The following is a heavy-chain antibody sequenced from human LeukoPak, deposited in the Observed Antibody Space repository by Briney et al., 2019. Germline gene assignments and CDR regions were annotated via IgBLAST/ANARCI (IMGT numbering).Heavy chain of an antibody. CDR2: ISSSSSTI. CDR3: ARDFSYYDFWSGYYGSGPGAFDI. Sequence: GGSLRLSCAASGFTFSSYSMNWVRQAPGKGLEWVSYISSSSSTIYYADSVKGRFTISRDNAKNSLYLQMNSLRAEDTAVYYCARDFSYYDFWSGYYGSGPGAFDIWGQGTMVTVSS. D-gene: IGHD3-3*01. V-gene: IGHV3-48*01. CDR1: GFTFSSYS. J-gene: IGHJ3*02.